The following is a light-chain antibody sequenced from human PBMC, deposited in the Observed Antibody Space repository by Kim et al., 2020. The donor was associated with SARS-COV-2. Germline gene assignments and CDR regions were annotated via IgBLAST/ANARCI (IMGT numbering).Light chain of an antibody. CDR2: QDK. Sequence: VSPGQTASITCSGENLGDKYVCWYQQKPGHSPVPVIYQDKKRPSGIPERFSGSNSGNTATLTISGTQAMDEADYYCQAWDSTSVVFGGGTQLTVL. CDR3: QAWDSTSVV. V-gene: IGLV3-1*01. CDR1: NLGDKY. J-gene: IGLJ2*01.